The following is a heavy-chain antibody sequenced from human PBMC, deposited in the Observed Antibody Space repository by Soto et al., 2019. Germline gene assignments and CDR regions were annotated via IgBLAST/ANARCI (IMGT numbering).Heavy chain of an antibody. CDR1: GGSISSDNW. CDR3: ARGVLIASAGGFDY. V-gene: IGHV4-4*02. Sequence: PSETLSLTCAVSGGSISSDNWWSWVRQPPGKGLEWIGRIYHSGSTIYNPSLQSRVTVSVDKSSNQFSLTVNSVTAADTAVYYCARGVLIASAGGFDYWGQGTLVTVSS. CDR2: IYHSGST. D-gene: IGHD6-13*01. J-gene: IGHJ4*02.